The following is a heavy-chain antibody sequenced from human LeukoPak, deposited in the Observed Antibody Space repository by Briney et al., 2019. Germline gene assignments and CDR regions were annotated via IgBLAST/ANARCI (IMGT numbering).Heavy chain of an antibody. CDR2: IYYSGST. CDR1: GGSISSSSYY. V-gene: IGHV4-39*07. J-gene: IGHJ3*02. D-gene: IGHD2-2*02. CDR3: ARDSWGACSTSCYSSAFDI. Sequence: SETLSLTCTVSGGSISSSSYYRGWIRQPPGKGLEWIGSIYYSGSTYYNPSLKSRVTISVDTSKNQFSLKLSSVTAADTAVYYCARDSWGACSTSCYSSAFDIWGQGTMVTVSS.